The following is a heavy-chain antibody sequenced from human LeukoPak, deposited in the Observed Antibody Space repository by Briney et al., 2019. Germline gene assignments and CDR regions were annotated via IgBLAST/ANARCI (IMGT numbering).Heavy chain of an antibody. CDR3: AKDFKDISGYYLDS. CDR1: GFTFSSYA. Sequence: GGSLRLSCAASGFTFSSYAMHWVRQAPGKGLEWVAVISYDGSNKYYADSVKGRFTISRDNRKSSLYLQMNSLRTEDTAFYYCAKDFKDISGYYLDSWGQGTLVTVSS. V-gene: IGHV3-30*04. J-gene: IGHJ4*02. CDR2: ISYDGSNK. D-gene: IGHD3-3*01.